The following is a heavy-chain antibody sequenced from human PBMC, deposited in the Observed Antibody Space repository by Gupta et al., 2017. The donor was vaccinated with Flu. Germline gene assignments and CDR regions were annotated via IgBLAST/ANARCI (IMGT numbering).Heavy chain of an antibody. Sequence: QVQLQQWGAGLLKPSETLSLTCAVYGGSFSGYYWSWIRQPPGKGLEWIGEINHSGSTNYNPSLKSRVTISVDTSKNQFSLKLSSVTAADTAVYYCALRYCSSTSCFHAFDIWGQGTMVTVSS. V-gene: IGHV4-34*01. CDR3: ALRYCSSTSCFHAFDI. CDR1: GGSFSGYY. CDR2: INHSGST. J-gene: IGHJ3*02. D-gene: IGHD2-2*01.